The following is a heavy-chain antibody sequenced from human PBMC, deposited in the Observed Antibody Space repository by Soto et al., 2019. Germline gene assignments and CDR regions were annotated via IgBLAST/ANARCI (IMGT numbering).Heavy chain of an antibody. CDR2: ISSSGSTI. J-gene: IGHJ4*02. Sequence: VRLSCAASGFTFSSYEMNWVRQAPGKGLEWVSYISSSGSTIYYADSVKGRFTISRDNAKNSLYLQMNSLRAEDTAVYYCARDSATYYYDSSGYYSGRGTLVTVSS. CDR3: ARDSATYYYDSSGYY. CDR1: GFTFSSYE. V-gene: IGHV3-48*03. D-gene: IGHD3-22*01.